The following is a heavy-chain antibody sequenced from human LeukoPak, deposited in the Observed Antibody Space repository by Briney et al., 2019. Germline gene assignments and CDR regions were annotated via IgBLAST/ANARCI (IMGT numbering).Heavy chain of an antibody. CDR2: SYYSGST. Sequence: SETLSLTCTVSGGSISSYYWSWIRQPPGKGLEYIGYSYYSGSTDYNPSLKSRVTISVDTSKNQFSLMLTSVTAADSAVYYCARQSISSRRAFDIWGQATMVTVSS. CDR1: GGSISSYY. D-gene: IGHD6-6*01. CDR3: ARQSISSRRAFDI. J-gene: IGHJ3*02. V-gene: IGHV4-59*08.